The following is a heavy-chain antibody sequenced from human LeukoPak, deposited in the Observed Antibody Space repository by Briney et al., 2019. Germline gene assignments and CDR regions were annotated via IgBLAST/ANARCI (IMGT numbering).Heavy chain of an antibody. CDR2: IYPGDSDT. V-gene: IGHV5-51*01. CDR3: ARHSHTSGYSYYGMDV. Sequence: GESLKISCKGSGYSFTSYWIGWVRQMHGKGMGWMGIIYPGDSDTRYSPSFQSQVTISADKSIGTAYLQWSSLKASDTAMYYCARHSHTSGYSYYGMDVWGQGTTVTVSS. CDR1: GYSFTSYW. J-gene: IGHJ6*02. D-gene: IGHD6-19*01.